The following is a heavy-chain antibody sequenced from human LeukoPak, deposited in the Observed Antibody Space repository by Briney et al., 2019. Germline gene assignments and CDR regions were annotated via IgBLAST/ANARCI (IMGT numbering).Heavy chain of an antibody. CDR3: ARAPILGYYDFWSGSAAWYFDL. CDR2: IYYSGST. CDR1: GGSISSSNW. J-gene: IGHJ2*01. D-gene: IGHD3-3*01. V-gene: IGHV4-4*02. Sequence: SETLSLTCAVSGGSISSSNWWSWVRQPPGKGLEWIGEIYYSGSTNYNPSLKSRVTISVDTSKNQFSLKLSSVTAADTAVYYCARAPILGYYDFWSGSAAWYFDLWGRGTLVTVSS.